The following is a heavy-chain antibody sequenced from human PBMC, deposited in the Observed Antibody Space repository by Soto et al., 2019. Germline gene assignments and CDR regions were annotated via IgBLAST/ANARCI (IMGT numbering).Heavy chain of an antibody. CDR3: ARLSHDYYYYGMDV. CDR2: IYHSGST. Sequence: SETLSLTCAVSGGSISSGGYSWSWIRQPPGKGLEWIGYIYHSGSTYYNPSLKSRVTISVDRSKNQFSLKLSSVTAADTAVYYCARLSHDYYYYGMDVWGQGTTVTVSS. V-gene: IGHV4-30-2*01. J-gene: IGHJ6*02. CDR1: GGSISSGGYS.